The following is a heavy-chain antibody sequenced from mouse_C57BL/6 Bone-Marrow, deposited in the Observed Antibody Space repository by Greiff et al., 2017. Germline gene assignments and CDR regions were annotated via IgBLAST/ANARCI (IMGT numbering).Heavy chain of an antibody. J-gene: IGHJ2*01. D-gene: IGHD1-1*01. V-gene: IGHV1-82*01. CDR3: ARFFYYYDSSPYYFDY. Sequence: QVQLKQSGPELVKPGASVKISCKASGYAFSSSWMNWVKQRPGKGLEWIGRIYPGDGDTNYNGKFKGKATLTAAKSSSTAYMQLSSLTSADSAVYFCARFFYYYDSSPYYFDYWGQGTTLTVSS. CDR1: GYAFSSSW. CDR2: IYPGDGDT.